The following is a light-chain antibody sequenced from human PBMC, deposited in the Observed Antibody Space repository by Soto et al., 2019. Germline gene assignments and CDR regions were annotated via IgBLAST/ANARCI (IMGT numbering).Light chain of an antibody. Sequence: EIVLTQSPAILSLSPGERATLSCRASQSVSSSLAWYQQKPGQAPRLLIYGASNGATGIPARFSGTGSGTDFTLTISSLEPEDFAVYYCQQRYNWPLTFGGGTKVEIK. CDR1: QSVSSS. CDR2: GAS. V-gene: IGKV3-11*01. CDR3: QQRYNWPLT. J-gene: IGKJ4*01.